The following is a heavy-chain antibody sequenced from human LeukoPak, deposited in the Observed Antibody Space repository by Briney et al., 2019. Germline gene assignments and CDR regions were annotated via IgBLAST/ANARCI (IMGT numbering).Heavy chain of an antibody. D-gene: IGHD6-19*01. Sequence: PGGSLRLSCAASGFTFSSYAMSWVRQAPRKGLEWVTAISGSGGSTYYADSVKGRFTISRDNSKNTLYLQMNSLRAEDTAVYYCAKYSGSGWVSEYFQHWGQGTLVTVSS. V-gene: IGHV3-23*01. CDR2: ISGSGGST. CDR3: AKYSGSGWVSEYFQH. CDR1: GFTFSSYA. J-gene: IGHJ1*01.